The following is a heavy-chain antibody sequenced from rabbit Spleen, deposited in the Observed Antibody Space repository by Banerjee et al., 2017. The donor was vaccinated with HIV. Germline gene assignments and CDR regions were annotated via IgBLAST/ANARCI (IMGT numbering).Heavy chain of an antibody. CDR1: GFSFSSSYW. V-gene: IGHV1S45*01. Sequence: QEQLVESGGGLVQPEGSLTLTCTASGFSFSSSYWICWVRQAPGKGLEWIACIYTGSSGKTYYASWAKGRFTISKTSSTTVTLQMTSLTAADTATHFCAKASHGGGYEFKLWGPGTLVTVS. CDR3: AKASHGGGYEFKL. J-gene: IGHJ4*01. CDR2: IYTGSSGKT. D-gene: IGHD3-1*01.